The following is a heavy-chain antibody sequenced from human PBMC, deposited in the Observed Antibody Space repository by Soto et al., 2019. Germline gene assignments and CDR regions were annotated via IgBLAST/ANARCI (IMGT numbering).Heavy chain of an antibody. CDR2: IYPGDSDT. Sequence: GESLKISCKGSGYSFTSYWIGWVRQMPGKGLEWMGIIYPGDSDTRYSPSFQGQVTISADKSISTAYLQWSSLKASDTAMYYCARHSRTYYYDSSGYSYYYGMDVCGQGTTVTVS. V-gene: IGHV5-51*01. CDR1: GYSFTSYW. D-gene: IGHD3-22*01. CDR3: ARHSRTYYYDSSGYSYYYGMDV. J-gene: IGHJ6*02.